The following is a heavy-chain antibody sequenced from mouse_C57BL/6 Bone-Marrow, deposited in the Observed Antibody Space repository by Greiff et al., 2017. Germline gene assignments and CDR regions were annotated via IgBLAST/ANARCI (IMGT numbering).Heavy chain of an antibody. D-gene: IGHD1-1*01. CDR3: ARRLLRFSWGY. CDR2: IDPSDSYT. J-gene: IGHJ2*01. Sequence: QVQLQQPGAELVRPGTSVKLSCKASGYTFTSYWMHWVKQRPGQGLEWIGVIDPSDSYTNYNQKFKGKATLTVDTSSSTAYMQLSSLTSEDSAVYYCARRLLRFSWGYWGQGTTLTVSS. V-gene: IGHV1-59*01. CDR1: GYTFTSYW.